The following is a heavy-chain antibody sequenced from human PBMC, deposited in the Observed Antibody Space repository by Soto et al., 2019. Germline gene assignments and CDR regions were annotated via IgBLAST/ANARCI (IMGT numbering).Heavy chain of an antibody. CDR3: ARGAEYQLLSRDYFYGMDV. Sequence: GGSLRLSCGASGFTFNSHGMHWVRQAPGKGLEWVAVISYEGSNNFYAESVKGRFTISRDNSKNTLYLQMNSLRREDTAVYYCARGAEYQLLSRDYFYGMDVWGQGTTVTVSS. CDR2: ISYEGSNN. CDR1: GFTFNSHG. D-gene: IGHD2-2*01. J-gene: IGHJ6*02. V-gene: IGHV3-30*03.